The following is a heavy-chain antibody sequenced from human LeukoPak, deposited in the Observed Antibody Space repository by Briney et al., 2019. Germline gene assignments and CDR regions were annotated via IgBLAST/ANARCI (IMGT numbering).Heavy chain of an antibody. CDR2: INHSGST. CDR1: GGSFSGYY. J-gene: IGHJ4*02. V-gene: IGHV4-34*01. D-gene: IGHD5-24*01. CDR3: ARARIGRWLQFPAYFDY. Sequence: SETLSLTCAVYGGSFSGYYWSWIRQPPGKGLEWIGEINHSGSTNYNPSLKSRGTISVDTSKNQFSLKLSSVTAADTAVYYCARARIGRWLQFPAYFDYWGQGTLVTVSS.